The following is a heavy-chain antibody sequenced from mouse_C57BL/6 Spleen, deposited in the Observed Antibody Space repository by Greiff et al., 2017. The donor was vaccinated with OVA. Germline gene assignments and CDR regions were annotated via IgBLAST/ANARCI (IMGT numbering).Heavy chain of an antibody. CDR1: GYTFTSYW. V-gene: IGHV1-50*01. J-gene: IGHJ2*01. Sequence: QVQLQQPGAELVKPGASVKLSCKASGYTFTSYWMQWVKQRPGQGLEWIGEIDPSDGYTNYNQKFKGKATWTVDTSSSTAYMQLSSLTSEDSAVYYCASTWGYCDYWGQGTTLTVSS. CDR3: ASTWGYCDY. D-gene: IGHD4-1*02. CDR2: IDPSDGYT.